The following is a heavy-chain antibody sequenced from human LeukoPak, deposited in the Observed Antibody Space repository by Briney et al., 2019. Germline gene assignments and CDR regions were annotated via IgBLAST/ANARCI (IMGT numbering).Heavy chain of an antibody. J-gene: IGHJ4*02. CDR1: GGSISSGGYY. CDR3: ARHYYGSGSYQDY. Sequence: SETLSLTCTVSGGSISSGGYYWTWIRQHPGKGLEWIGYIYYSGSTYYNPSLKSRVTISVDTSKNQFSLKLSSVTAADTAVYYCARHYYGSGSYQDYWGQGTLVTVSS. CDR2: IYYSGST. V-gene: IGHV4-31*03. D-gene: IGHD3-10*01.